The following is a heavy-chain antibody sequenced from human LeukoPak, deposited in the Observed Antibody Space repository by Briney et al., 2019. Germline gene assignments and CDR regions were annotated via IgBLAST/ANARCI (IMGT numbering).Heavy chain of an antibody. CDR3: ATRPAGSTWYGVFDY. V-gene: IGHV4-59*11. CDR2: VFNGGNT. Sequence: KPSETLSLTCSVSGGSINSHYWSWIRQPPGKGLEWIGYVFNGGNTNYNPPLKSRVTMSVDTSRDQFSLRLSSVTAADTAIYYCATRPAGSTWYGVFDYWSQGTLVTVSS. J-gene: IGHJ4*02. D-gene: IGHD6-13*01. CDR1: GGSINSHY.